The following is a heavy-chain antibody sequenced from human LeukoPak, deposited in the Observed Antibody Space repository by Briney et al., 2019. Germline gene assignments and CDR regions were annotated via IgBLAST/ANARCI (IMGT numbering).Heavy chain of an antibody. Sequence: GGSLSLSCAASGFTFSSYAMSWVRQAPGKGLEWVSAISGSGGSTYYADSVKGRFTISRDNSKNTLYLQMNSLRAEDTAVYYCAKDLRDIVVVVAATPDYWGQGTLVTVSS. CDR2: ISGSGGST. V-gene: IGHV3-23*01. CDR1: GFTFSSYA. J-gene: IGHJ4*02. CDR3: AKDLRDIVVVVAATPDY. D-gene: IGHD2-15*01.